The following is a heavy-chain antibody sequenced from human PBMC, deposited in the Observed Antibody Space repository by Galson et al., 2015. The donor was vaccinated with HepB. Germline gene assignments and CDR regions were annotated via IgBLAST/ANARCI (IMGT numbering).Heavy chain of an antibody. J-gene: IGHJ4*02. CDR3: ARGTGEFDY. Sequence: SLRLSCAASGFSFRSFAMHWVRQAPGKGLEWVAGISYDGTFKYYSDSVEGQFTISRDNSKNMLYVQMSNLGVEDTAVYYCARGTGEFDYWGQGTLVSVSS. CDR1: GFSFRSFA. CDR2: ISYDGTFK. V-gene: IGHV3-30-3*01. D-gene: IGHD3/OR15-3a*01.